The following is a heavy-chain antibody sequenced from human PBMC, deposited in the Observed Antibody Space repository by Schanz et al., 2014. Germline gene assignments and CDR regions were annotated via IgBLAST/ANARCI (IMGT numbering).Heavy chain of an antibody. CDR1: GYTFITYA. Sequence: QVQLVQSGAEVKKPRASVRVSCKASGYTFITYATSWVRQAPGQGLQRVRWISVYTGNTKYGQKVQGRVTMTADTSTDTAYMELMSLRSDDTDVYYCANAEDDIVTDSYSRLDPWGQGTLVTVSS. D-gene: IGHD3-9*01. CDR2: ISVYTGNT. J-gene: IGHJ5*02. CDR3: ANAEDDIVTDSYSRLDP. V-gene: IGHV1-18*01.